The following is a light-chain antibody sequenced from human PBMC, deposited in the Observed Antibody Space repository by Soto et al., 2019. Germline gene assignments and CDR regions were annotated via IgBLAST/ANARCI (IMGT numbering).Light chain of an antibody. CDR3: AAWDVSLNGYV. CDR2: SNN. J-gene: IGLJ1*01. CDR1: SSNIGSNT. V-gene: IGLV1-44*01. Sequence: QSVLTQPPSASGTPGQRVTISCSGSSSNIGSNTVNWYQQLPGTAPKLLIYSNNQRPSGVPDRFSGSKSGPSASLAISGLQSEDAADYYCAAWDVSLNGYVLGNGTKLTV.